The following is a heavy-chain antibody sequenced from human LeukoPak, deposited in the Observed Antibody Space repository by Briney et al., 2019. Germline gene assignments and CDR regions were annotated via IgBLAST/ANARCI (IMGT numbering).Heavy chain of an antibody. J-gene: IGHJ4*02. Sequence: PGGSLRLSCAASGFTFSTFAMIWVRQPPGKGLEWVAVISYDGSNKYYADSVKGRFTISRDNSKNTLYLQMNSLRAEDTAAYYCAKELNYYFDYWGQGTLVTVSS. V-gene: IGHV3-30*18. D-gene: IGHD1-1*01. CDR2: ISYDGSNK. CDR1: GFTFSTFA. CDR3: AKELNYYFDY.